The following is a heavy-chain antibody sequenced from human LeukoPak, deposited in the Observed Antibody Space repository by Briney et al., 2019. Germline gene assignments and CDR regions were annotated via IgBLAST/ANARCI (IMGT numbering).Heavy chain of an antibody. CDR1: GGSFSGYY. Sequence: SEPLSLTCAVYGGSFSGYYWSWIRQPPGKGLEWIGEINHSGSTNYNPSLKIRVTISVDTAKNQFALKLSAVTAADTAVYYCASGLRAPGYFEYWGQGTLGTVSS. CDR3: ASGLRAPGYFEY. V-gene: IGHV4-34*01. CDR2: INHSGST. J-gene: IGHJ4*02.